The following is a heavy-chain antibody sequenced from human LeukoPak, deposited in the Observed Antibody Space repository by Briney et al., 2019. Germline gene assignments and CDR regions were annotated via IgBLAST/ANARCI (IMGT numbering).Heavy chain of an antibody. Sequence: GGSLRLSCAASGFTFSSYSMNWVRQAPGKGLEWVSSISSSSSYIYYADSVKGRFTISRDNAKNSLYLQMNSLRAEDTAVYYCARDLRTTVTSHFDYWGQGTLVTVSS. CDR3: ARDLRTTVTSHFDY. CDR1: GFTFSSYS. J-gene: IGHJ4*02. CDR2: ISSSSSYI. V-gene: IGHV3-21*01. D-gene: IGHD4-17*01.